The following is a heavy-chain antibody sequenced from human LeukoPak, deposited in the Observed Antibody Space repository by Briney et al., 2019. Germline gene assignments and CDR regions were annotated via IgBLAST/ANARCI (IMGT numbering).Heavy chain of an antibody. CDR2: IKQDGSEK. Sequence: GGSLRLSCAASGFTFSSYWMSWVRQAPGKGLEWVANIKQDGSEKYYVDSVKGRFTISRDNAKNSLYLQMNSLRAEDTAVYYCARVHYDYVWGSSDFDYWGQGTLVTVSS. D-gene: IGHD3-16*01. CDR1: GFTFSSYW. CDR3: ARVHYDYVWGSSDFDY. V-gene: IGHV3-7*01. J-gene: IGHJ4*02.